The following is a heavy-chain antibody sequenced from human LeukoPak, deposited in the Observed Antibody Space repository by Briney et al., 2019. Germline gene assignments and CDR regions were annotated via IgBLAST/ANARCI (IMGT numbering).Heavy chain of an antibody. V-gene: IGHV4-34*01. CDR1: GGSFSGYY. CDR3: ARDWNDFWSGPYYYCYMDV. Sequence: SETLSLTCAVYGGSFSGYYWSWIRQPPGKGLEWIGEINHSGSTNYNPSLKSRVTISVDTSKNQFSLKLSSVTAADTAVYYCARDWNDFWSGPYYYCYMDVWGKGTTVTVSS. CDR2: INHSGST. J-gene: IGHJ6*03. D-gene: IGHD3-3*01.